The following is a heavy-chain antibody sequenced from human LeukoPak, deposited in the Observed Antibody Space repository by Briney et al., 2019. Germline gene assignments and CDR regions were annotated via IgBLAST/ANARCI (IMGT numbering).Heavy chain of an antibody. Sequence: GESLKISCEGSGYSFSTYWIAWVRQMPGKGLEWMGSIYPRDSEIRYSPSFQDQVTISADNSISTAYLQWSSLKASGTAMYYCARPAYSSSLSSHFDPWGQGTLVTVSS. CDR1: GYSFSTYW. D-gene: IGHD6-13*01. CDR2: IYPRDSEI. V-gene: IGHV5-51*01. J-gene: IGHJ5*02. CDR3: ARPAYSSSLSSHFDP.